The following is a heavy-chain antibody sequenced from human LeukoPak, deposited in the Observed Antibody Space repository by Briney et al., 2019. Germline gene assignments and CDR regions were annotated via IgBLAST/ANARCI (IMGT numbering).Heavy chain of an antibody. J-gene: IGHJ6*03. Sequence: ASVKVSCKASGYTFTSYGISWVRQAPGQGLEWMGWMNPNSGNTGYAQKFQGRVTMTRNTSISTAYMELSSLRSEDTAVYYCARAGGSSWYIYYYMDVWGKGTTVTISS. V-gene: IGHV1-8*02. CDR1: GYTFTSYG. CDR3: ARAGGSSWYIYYYMDV. CDR2: MNPNSGNT. D-gene: IGHD6-13*01.